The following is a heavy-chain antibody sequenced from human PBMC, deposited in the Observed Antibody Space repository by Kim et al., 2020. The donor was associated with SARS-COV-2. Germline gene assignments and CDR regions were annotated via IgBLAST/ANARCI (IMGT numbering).Heavy chain of an antibody. D-gene: IGHD4-17*01. V-gene: IGHV1-69*04. CDR2: IIPILGIA. CDR1: GGTFSSCT. CDR3: ARDPRDDYGDTDY. J-gene: IGHJ4*02. Sequence: SVKVSCKASGGTFSSCTISWVRQAPGQGLEWMGRIIPILGIANYAQKFQGRVTITADKSTSTAYMELSSLRSEDTAVYYCARDPRDDYGDTDYWGQGTLVTVSS.